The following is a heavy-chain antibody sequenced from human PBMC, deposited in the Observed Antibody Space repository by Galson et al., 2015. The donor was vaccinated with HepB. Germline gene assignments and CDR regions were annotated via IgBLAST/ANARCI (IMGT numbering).Heavy chain of an antibody. CDR1: GDTFNNFG. J-gene: IGHJ2*01. D-gene: IGHD5-24*01. CDR3: ARDRDGYNFWYFDL. CDR2: IIPNFRTA. V-gene: IGHV1-69*13. Sequence: SVKVSCKASGDTFNNFGINWIRQAPGQGLEWMGGIIPNFRTANYHQDFQGRLTMTVDESTNTAYMELSSLTSDDTAIYFCARDRDGYNFWYFDLWGRGTLVTVSS.